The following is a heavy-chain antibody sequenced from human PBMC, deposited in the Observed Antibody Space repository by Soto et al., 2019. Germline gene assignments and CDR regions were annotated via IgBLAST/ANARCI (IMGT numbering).Heavy chain of an antibody. V-gene: IGHV4-34*01. CDR2: SNHSRTT. CDR3: ARMDIYTFGRLGFQF. Sequence: SETLSLTCAVYGGSFNDYYWNWIRQPPGKGLEGIGESNHSRTTNYNPSLRRRVTISQDTSKFQFSLSLTSVSAADTAVYYCARMDIYTFGRLGFQFWGHGTLVAVSS. CDR1: GGSFNDYY. J-gene: IGHJ4*01. D-gene: IGHD2-2*03.